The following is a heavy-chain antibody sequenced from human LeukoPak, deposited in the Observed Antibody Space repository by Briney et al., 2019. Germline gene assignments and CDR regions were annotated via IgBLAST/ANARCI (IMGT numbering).Heavy chain of an antibody. CDR1: GGSISSYY. D-gene: IGHD2-15*01. J-gene: IGHJ4*02. CDR3: ARRYCSGGSCYSSFDY. CDR2: IHHSGST. V-gene: IGHV4-59*08. Sequence: AETVSLTCTVSGGSISSYYWSWTRQPPGKGLEWIGYIHHSGSTNHNPSLKSRVTMSVDTSKNQFSLKLSSVTAADTAVYYCARRYCSGGSCYSSFDYWGKGALVSVSS.